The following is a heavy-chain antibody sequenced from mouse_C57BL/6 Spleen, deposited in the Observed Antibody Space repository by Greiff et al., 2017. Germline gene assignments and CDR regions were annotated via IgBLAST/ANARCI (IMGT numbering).Heavy chain of an antibody. D-gene: IGHD1-1*01. J-gene: IGHJ3*01. CDR2: ISSGSSTI. CDR1: GFTFSDYG. CDR3: ARTLWGSSPLGY. Sequence: DVMLVESGGGLVKPGGSLKLSCAASGFTFSDYGMHWVRQAPEKGLEWVAYISSGSSTIYYADTVKGRFTLSRDNAKNTLFLQMTSLRSEDTAMYYCARTLWGSSPLGYWGQGTLVTVSA. V-gene: IGHV5-17*01.